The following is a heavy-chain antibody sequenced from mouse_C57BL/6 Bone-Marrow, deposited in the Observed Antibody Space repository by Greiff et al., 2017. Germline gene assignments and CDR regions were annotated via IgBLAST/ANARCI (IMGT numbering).Heavy chain of an antibody. CDR1: GYTFTSYG. J-gene: IGHJ3*01. CDR3: ARRSYYGSRAFAD. CDR2: IYPRSGNT. V-gene: IGHV1-81*01. Sequence: VQLQQSGAELARPGASVKLSCKASGYTFTSYGISWVKQRTGQGLEWIGEIYPRSGNTYYNEKFKGKATLTADKSSSTAYMELRSLTSEDSAVYFCARRSYYGSRAFADWGQGTLVTVSA. D-gene: IGHD1-1*01.